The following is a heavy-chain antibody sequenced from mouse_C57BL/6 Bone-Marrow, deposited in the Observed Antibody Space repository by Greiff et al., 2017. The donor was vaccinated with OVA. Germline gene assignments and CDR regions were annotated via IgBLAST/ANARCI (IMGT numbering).Heavy chain of an antibody. D-gene: IGHD1-1*01. CDR3: TRPGSSPAWFAY. CDR1: GFTFSDAW. J-gene: IGHJ3*01. CDR2: IRNKANNHAT. V-gene: IGHV6-6*01. Sequence: EVKLMESGGGLVQPGGSMKLSCAASGFTFSDAWMDWVRQSPEKGLEWVAEIRNKANNHATYYAVSVKGRFTISRDDSKSSVYLQMNSLRAEDTGIYYCTRPGSSPAWFAYWGQGTLVTVSA.